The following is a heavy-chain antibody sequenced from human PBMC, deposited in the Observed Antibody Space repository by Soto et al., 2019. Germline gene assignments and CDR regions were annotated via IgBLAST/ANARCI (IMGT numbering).Heavy chain of an antibody. CDR3: LTKGDGKY. CDR1: GFTLSTVW. Sequence: EVHLVESGGGLVQPGESLRLSCAASGFTLSTVWMTWVRQAPGKGLEWVANMSPDGNHMFYLDSVKGRFTISRDDAKNSLFLQMSSLRADDMAVYLCLTKGDGKYWGQGTLVTVSS. J-gene: IGHJ4*02. V-gene: IGHV3-7*01. D-gene: IGHD3-16*01. CDR2: MSPDGNHM.